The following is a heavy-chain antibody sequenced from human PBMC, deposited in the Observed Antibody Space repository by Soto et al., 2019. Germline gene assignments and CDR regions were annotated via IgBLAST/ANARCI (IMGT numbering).Heavy chain of an antibody. Sequence: GGSLRLSCAGSGFTFSSYGMHWVRQAPGKGLEWVAVISYDGSDKYYGDSVKGRFTISRDNSKNTLYLQMNSLRAEDTAVYYCAKFSYSSGWVNWFDPWGQGTLVTVSS. CDR1: GFTFSSYG. J-gene: IGHJ5*02. D-gene: IGHD6-19*01. V-gene: IGHV3-30*18. CDR3: AKFSYSSGWVNWFDP. CDR2: ISYDGSDK.